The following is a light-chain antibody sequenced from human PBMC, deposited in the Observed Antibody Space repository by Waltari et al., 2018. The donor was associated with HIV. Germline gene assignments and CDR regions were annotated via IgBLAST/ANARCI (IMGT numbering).Light chain of an antibody. CDR3: QQSNGFPIT. J-gene: IGKJ5*01. Sequence: EIVLIQSPDFQSVTPKEKVTITCRASQSIGSSLHWYQQKPDQSPKLLIKYASQSISGVPSRFSGSGSGTDFTLTINTLEPEDAAAYYCQQSNGFPITFGQGTRLEIK. CDR2: YAS. V-gene: IGKV6D-21*02. CDR1: QSIGSS.